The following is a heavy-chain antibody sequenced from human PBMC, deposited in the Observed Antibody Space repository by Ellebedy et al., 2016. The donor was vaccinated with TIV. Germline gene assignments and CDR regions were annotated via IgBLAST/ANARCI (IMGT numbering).Heavy chain of an antibody. V-gene: IGHV3-30*04. D-gene: IGHD6-19*01. CDR1: GFTFSNFA. CDR2: TPHDGRTQ. Sequence: GGSLRLXXAASGFTFSNFAMSWVRQAPGKGLEWVALTPHDGRTQFYADSVKGRFIISRDNFKRTIYLQMNSLRLEDTAVYICARDRPGYSSGFKGAFDIWGQGTMVTVSS. J-gene: IGHJ3*02. CDR3: ARDRPGYSSGFKGAFDI.